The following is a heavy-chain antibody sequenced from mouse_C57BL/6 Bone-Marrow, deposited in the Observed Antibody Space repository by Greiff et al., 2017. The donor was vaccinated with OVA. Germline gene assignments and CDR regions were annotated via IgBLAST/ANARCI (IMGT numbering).Heavy chain of an antibody. CDR2: IRNKANGYTT. CDR1: GFTFTDYY. CDR3: ASYSNDENY. Sequence: DVHLVESGGGLVQPGGSLSLSCAASGFTFTDYYMSWVRQPPGKALEWLGFIRNKANGYTTEYSASVKGRFTISRDNSQSILYLQMNALRAEDSATYYCASYSNDENYWGQGTSVTVSS. J-gene: IGHJ4*01. V-gene: IGHV7-3*01. D-gene: IGHD2-1*01.